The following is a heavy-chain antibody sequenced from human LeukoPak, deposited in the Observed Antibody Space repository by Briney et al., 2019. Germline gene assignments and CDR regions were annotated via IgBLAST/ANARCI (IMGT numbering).Heavy chain of an antibody. CDR2: NCSNGRT. D-gene: IGHD2-15*01. CDR1: GFPVRNNY. V-gene: IGHV3-53*01. Sequence: PGGPLRLSCAASGFPVRNNYMRWLRQAPGKGLEWVSLNCSNGRTDYTDTVKGRYSLSRDNSKNTLYLHKNSLRDEDTPLFYCARDVGPWGQGTLVTVSS. J-gene: IGHJ5*02. CDR3: ARDVGP.